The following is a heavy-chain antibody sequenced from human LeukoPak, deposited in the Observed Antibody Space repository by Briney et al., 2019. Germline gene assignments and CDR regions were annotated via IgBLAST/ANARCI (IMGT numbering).Heavy chain of an antibody. CDR3: ARVLTPSGYYGYYYYYMDV. CDR2: IIPIFGTA. CDR1: GGTFSSYA. D-gene: IGHD3-22*01. V-gene: IGHV1-69*13. J-gene: IGHJ6*03. Sequence: SVEVSCKASGGTFSSYAISWVRQAPGQGLEWMGGIIPIFGTANYAQKFQGRVTITADESTSTAYMELSSLRSEDTAVYYCARVLTPSGYYGYYYYYMDVWGKGTTVTVSS.